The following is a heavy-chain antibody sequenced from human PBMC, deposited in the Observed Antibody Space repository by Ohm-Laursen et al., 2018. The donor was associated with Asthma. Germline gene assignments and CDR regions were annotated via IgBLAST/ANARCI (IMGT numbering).Heavy chain of an antibody. V-gene: IGHV3-30*03. CDR2: ISNDGRDQ. D-gene: IGHD5-12*01. J-gene: IGHJ4*02. CDR3: ARDGYIVATTYYFDY. CDR1: GFSFRDYG. Sequence: SLRLSCAASGFSFRDYGMYWVRQAPGKGLQWVALISNDGRDQYYADSVKGRFTISRDNSKNTLYLQMNSLRAEDTAVYYCARDGYIVATTYYFDYWGQGTLVTVSS.